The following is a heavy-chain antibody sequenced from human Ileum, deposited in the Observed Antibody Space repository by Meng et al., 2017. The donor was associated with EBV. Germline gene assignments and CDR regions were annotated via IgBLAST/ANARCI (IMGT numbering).Heavy chain of an antibody. D-gene: IGHD2-2*01. V-gene: IGHV2-5*02. J-gene: IGHJ5*02. CDR2: IYWDDDK. Sequence: QITLKASGPTLVQPTQTLTLTCTFSGFSLSTSEVGVGWIRQPPGKALEWLAVIYWDDDKRYSPSLKSRLTITKDTSKNQVVLTLTNMDPVDTATYYCALFTRSWFDPWGQGTLLTVSS. CDR3: ALFTRSWFDP. CDR1: GFSLSTSEVG.